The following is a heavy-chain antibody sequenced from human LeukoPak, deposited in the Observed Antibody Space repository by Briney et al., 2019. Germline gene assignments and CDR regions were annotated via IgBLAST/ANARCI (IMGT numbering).Heavy chain of an antibody. V-gene: IGHV4-34*01. D-gene: IGHD6-13*01. CDR1: GGSFSGYY. Sequence: PSETLSLTCAVHGGSFSGYYWSWIRQPPGKGLEWIGEINHSGSTNYNPSLKSRVTISVDTSKNQFSLKLSSVTAADTAVYYCARGRRYSSRYDYWGQGTLVTVSS. J-gene: IGHJ4*02. CDR2: INHSGST. CDR3: ARGRRYSSRYDY.